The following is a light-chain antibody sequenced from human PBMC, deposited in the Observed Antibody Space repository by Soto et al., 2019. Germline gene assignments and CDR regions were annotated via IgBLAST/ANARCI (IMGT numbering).Light chain of an antibody. CDR3: QQYNKWPWT. V-gene: IGKV3-15*01. J-gene: IGKJ1*01. CDR1: QSVSNN. CDR2: GAT. Sequence: EIVMTQSPATLSVSPGERATLSCRASQSVSNNLAWYQQKPGQAPRTLIYGATTRATGIPARISGSGSGTEFTLTISSLQSEDFAVYFCQQYNKWPWTFGQGTKVDIK.